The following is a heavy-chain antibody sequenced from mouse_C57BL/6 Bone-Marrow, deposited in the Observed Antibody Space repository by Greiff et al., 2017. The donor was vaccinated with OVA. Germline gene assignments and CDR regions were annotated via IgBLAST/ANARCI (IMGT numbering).Heavy chain of an antibody. CDR1: CYAFRRYW. CDR2: IYPGDGDT. V-gene: IGHV1-80*01. CDR3: ARGYF. Sequence: VQLQQSGAALVPPGASLEISFQASCYAFRRYWMTWVTPRPGQGLEWIGQIYPGDGDTNYNGKFKGKATLTADKSSSTAYMQLSSLTSEDSAVYFCARGYFWGQGTTLTVSS. J-gene: IGHJ2*01.